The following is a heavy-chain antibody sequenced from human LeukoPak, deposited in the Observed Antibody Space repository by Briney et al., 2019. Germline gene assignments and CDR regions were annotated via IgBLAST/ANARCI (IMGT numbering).Heavy chain of an antibody. CDR3: ARAVGTANWFDP. CDR1: GFTLSGYE. D-gene: IGHD1-7*01. J-gene: IGHJ5*02. CDR2: ISSSGNTR. V-gene: IGHV3-48*03. Sequence: PGGSLRLSCAASGFTLSGYEMNWVRQAPGKGLEWVSYISSSGNTRYYADSVKGRFTISRDNAKNSVYLQMSSLRAEDTAVYYCARAVGTANWFDPWGQGTLVTVSS.